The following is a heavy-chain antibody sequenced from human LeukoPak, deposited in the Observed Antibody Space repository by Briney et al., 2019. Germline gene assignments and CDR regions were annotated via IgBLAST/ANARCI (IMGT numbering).Heavy chain of an antibody. Sequence: PGGSLRLSCAASGFTFSSYSMTWVRQAPGKGLEWVSSISSSSSYIYYADSVKGRFTISRDNAKNSLSLQMNSLRAEDTAVYYCARESAYCGVDCSMDVWGQGTTVTVSS. J-gene: IGHJ6*02. CDR1: GFTFSSYS. D-gene: IGHD2-21*02. V-gene: IGHV3-21*01. CDR2: ISSSSSYI. CDR3: ARESAYCGVDCSMDV.